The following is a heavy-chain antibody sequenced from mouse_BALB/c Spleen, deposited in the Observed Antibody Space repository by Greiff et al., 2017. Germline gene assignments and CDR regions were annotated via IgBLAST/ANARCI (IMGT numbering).Heavy chain of an antibody. CDR1: GYAFTSYN. V-gene: IGHV1S135*01. CDR3: TLTGTDY. Sequence: EVQLQQSGPELVKPGASVKVSCKASGYAFTSYNMYWVKQSHGKSLEWIGYIDPYNGGTSYNQKFKGKAKLTAVTSTSTAYMELSSLTNEDSAVYYCTLTGTDYWGQGTTLTVSS. D-gene: IGHD4-1*01. J-gene: IGHJ2*01. CDR2: IDPYNGGT.